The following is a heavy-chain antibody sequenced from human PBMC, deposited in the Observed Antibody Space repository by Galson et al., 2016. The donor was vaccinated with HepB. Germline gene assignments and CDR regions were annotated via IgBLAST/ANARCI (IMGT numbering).Heavy chain of an antibody. V-gene: IGHV3-11*03. CDR1: GFNVSDYY. D-gene: IGHD6-13*01. J-gene: IGHJ6*02. CDR2: IRDNNRKT. CDR3: AKNVLPRIAAADDYYGMDV. Sequence: SLRLSCAASGFNVSDYYMSWIRQAPGKGLEWVSDIRDNNRKTDYADSVKGRFSISRDDAKNSLYLQMNSLRAEDTAVYFCAKNVLPRIAAADDYYGMDVWGQGTAVTVSS.